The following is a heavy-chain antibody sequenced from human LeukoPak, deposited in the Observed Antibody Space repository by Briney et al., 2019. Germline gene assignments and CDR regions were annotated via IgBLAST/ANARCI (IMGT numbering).Heavy chain of an antibody. CDR3: AKDPTRDGAGLFDY. J-gene: IGHJ4*02. Sequence: PGGSLRLSCAASGFTFSSYWMHWVRQAPGKGLVWVSRINSDGSSTSYADSVKGRFTISRDNSKNTLYLQMNSLRAEDTTMFYCAKDPTRDGAGLFDYWGQGTLVTVSS. D-gene: IGHD6-19*01. CDR1: GFTFSSYW. CDR2: INSDGSST. V-gene: IGHV3-74*01.